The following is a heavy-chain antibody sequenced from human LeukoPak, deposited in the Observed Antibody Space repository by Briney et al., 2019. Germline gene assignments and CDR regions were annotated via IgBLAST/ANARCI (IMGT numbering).Heavy chain of an antibody. D-gene: IGHD5-24*01. J-gene: IGHJ4*02. CDR3: ARDPSRAKMATSYLIAYYFDY. CDR1: GFTFSSYA. V-gene: IGHV3-30-3*01. Sequence: GRSLRLSCAASGFTFSSYAMHWVRQAPGKGLEWVAVISYDGSNKYYADSVKGRFTISRDNSKNTLYLQMNSLRAEDTAVYYCARDPSRAKMATSYLIAYYFDYWGQGTLVTVSS. CDR2: ISYDGSNK.